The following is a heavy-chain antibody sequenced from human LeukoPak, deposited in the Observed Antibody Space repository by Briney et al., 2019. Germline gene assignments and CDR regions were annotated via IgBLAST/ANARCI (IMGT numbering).Heavy chain of an antibody. Sequence: ASVKVSCRASGYTFTSYYLHWVRQAPGQGLEWIGIINPSGGSASYAQKFQGRVTMTRDTSTSTVYLELSSLRSGDTAVYYCARATQSWFDPWGQGTLVTVSS. CDR2: INPSGGSA. J-gene: IGHJ5*02. CDR3: ARATQSWFDP. CDR1: GYTFTSYY. V-gene: IGHV1-46*01.